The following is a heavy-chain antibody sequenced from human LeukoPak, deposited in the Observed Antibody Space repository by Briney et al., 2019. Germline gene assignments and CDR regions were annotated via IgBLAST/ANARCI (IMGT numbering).Heavy chain of an antibody. Sequence: PGGSLRLSCAASGFTFSSYWMSWVRQAPGKGLEWVANTKQDGSEKYYVDSVKGRFTISRDNAKNSLYLQMNSLRAEDTAVYYCARSGYSYGYYYYYGMDVWGQGTTVTVSS. CDR1: GFTFSSYW. V-gene: IGHV3-7*01. J-gene: IGHJ6*02. CDR2: TKQDGSEK. CDR3: ARSGYSYGYYYYYGMDV. D-gene: IGHD5-18*01.